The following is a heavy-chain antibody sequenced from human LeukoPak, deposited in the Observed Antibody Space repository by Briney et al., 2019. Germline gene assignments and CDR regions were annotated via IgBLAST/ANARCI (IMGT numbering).Heavy chain of an antibody. D-gene: IGHD3-10*01. CDR3: ARDGYYYGSGSPWGGFDY. Sequence: GASVKVSCKASGYTFTSYGISWVRQAPGQGLEWMGWISAYNGNTNYAQKLQGRVTMTTDTSTSTAYMELRSLRSDDTAVYYCARDGYYYGSGSPWGGFDYWGQGTLVTVSS. CDR1: GYTFTSYG. V-gene: IGHV1-18*01. J-gene: IGHJ4*02. CDR2: ISAYNGNT.